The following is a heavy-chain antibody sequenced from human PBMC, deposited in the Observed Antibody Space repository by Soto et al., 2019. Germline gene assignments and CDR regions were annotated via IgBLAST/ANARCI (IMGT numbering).Heavy chain of an antibody. Sequence: PSETLSLTCTVSGGSISRGGYYCSCFRQHTGKGLECIGYIYYSENTYYNPSLKSRVTISVDTSKNHCSLKLSSVTAADTAVYYCARAYGSGGPLNFWGKGTLVNVS. V-gene: IGHV4-31*03. D-gene: IGHD3-10*01. J-gene: IGHJ4*02. CDR2: IYYSENT. CDR1: GGSISRGGYY. CDR3: ARAYGSGGPLNF.